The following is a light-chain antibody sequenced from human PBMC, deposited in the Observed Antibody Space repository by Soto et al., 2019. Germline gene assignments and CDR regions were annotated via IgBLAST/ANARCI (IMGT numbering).Light chain of an antibody. CDR2: LGS. CDR3: MQALQTPRT. Sequence: MGMTRSQLSLPATPGGPASFSSRSGQSPLHGNGSTYLDWYLQKPGQSPQLLIYLGSNRASGVPDRFSGSGSGTDFTLKISRVEAEDVGVYYCMQALQTPRTFGQGTKVEIK. CDR1: QSPLHGNGSTY. V-gene: IGKV2-28*01. J-gene: IGKJ1*01.